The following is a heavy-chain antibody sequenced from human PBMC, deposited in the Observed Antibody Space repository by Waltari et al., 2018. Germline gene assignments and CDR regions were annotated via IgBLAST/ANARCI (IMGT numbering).Heavy chain of an antibody. V-gene: IGHV4-34*01. J-gene: IGHJ6*02. CDR3: AGGTIGSGSYYDGGMDV. CDR2: INYSGDA. Sequence: QVQLQQWGAGLLKPSETLSLTCDVYGGSFNTYSWPWIRQPPEKGLEWIGEINYSGDANYNPSLKSRVTISVDTSKNRFSLKLNSVTAADTAVYYCAGGTIGSGSYYDGGMDVWGQGTTVTVSS. D-gene: IGHD1-26*01. CDR1: GGSFNTYS.